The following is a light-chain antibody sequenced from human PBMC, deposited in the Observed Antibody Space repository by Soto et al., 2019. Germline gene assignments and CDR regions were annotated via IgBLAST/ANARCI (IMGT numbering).Light chain of an antibody. Sequence: QPVLTQPPSASASLGASVTLTCTLSSGYSNYKVDWYQQRPGKGLRFVMRVGTGGIVGSKGDGIPDRFSVLGSGLNRYLTIKNIQEEDESDYHCGADHGSGSNFVYLVFGGGTKLPVL. V-gene: IGLV9-49*01. CDR2: VGTGGIVG. J-gene: IGLJ2*01. CDR1: SGYSNYK. CDR3: GADHGSGSNFVYLV.